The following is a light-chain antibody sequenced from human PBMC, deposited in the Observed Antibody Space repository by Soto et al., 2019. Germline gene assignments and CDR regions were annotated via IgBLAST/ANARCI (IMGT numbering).Light chain of an antibody. J-gene: IGLJ3*02. Sequence: QSVLTQPASVSGSPGQSITISCTGTSSDVGGYNYVSWYQQHPGKAPKLMIYEVSNRPSGVSNRFSGSKSGNTASLTISGLQAEDEADYYCSSYTSSSTVFGGETKVTVL. CDR3: SSYTSSSTV. V-gene: IGLV2-14*01. CDR2: EVS. CDR1: SSDVGGYNY.